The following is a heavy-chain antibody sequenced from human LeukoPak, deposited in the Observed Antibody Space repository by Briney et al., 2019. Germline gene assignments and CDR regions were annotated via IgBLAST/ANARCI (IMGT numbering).Heavy chain of an antibody. Sequence: GRSLRLSCAASGFTFSSYAMSWVRQAPGKGLEWVSAISVSGGSTYYADSVRGRFTISRDNSKNTLYLQMTSMRAEDTAVYYCAKDQTGMNFDYWGQGTLVTVSS. D-gene: IGHD1-1*01. CDR3: AKDQTGMNFDY. CDR2: ISVSGGST. V-gene: IGHV3-23*01. J-gene: IGHJ4*02. CDR1: GFTFSSYA.